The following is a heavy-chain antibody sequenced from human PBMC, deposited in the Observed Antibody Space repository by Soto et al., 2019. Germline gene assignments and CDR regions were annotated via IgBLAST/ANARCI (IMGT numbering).Heavy chain of an antibody. CDR2: VFYSGAT. V-gene: IGHV4-30-4*01. D-gene: IGHD3-10*01. CDR1: GGPIKTGDYY. CDR3: ARAGFSYGHLLF. J-gene: IGHJ4*02. Sequence: LSLTCNVPGGPIKTGDYYWNWIRQPPGKGLEWIGYVFYSGATNYSPSLKSRAAISMDTSKNQFSLSLTSVTAADTAVYYCARAGFSYGHLLFWGQGIRVTVSS.